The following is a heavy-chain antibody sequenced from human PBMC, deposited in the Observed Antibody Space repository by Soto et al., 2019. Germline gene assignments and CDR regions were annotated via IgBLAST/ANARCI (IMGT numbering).Heavy chain of an antibody. V-gene: IGHV1-69*13. J-gene: IGHJ2*01. Sequence: SVKVSCKASGGTFSSYAINWVRQAPGQGLEWMGGIIPILATANYAQKFQGRVTITADESTSTAYMELSSLRSEDTAVYYCARVRDVNWYFDLWGRGTLVTVSS. CDR2: IIPILATA. CDR3: ARVRDVNWYFDL. D-gene: IGHD3-10*02. CDR1: GGTFSSYA.